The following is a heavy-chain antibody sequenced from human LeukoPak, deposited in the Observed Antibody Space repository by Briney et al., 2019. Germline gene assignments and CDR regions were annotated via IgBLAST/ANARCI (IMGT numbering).Heavy chain of an antibody. J-gene: IGHJ4*02. CDR3: ARCRPDSSGSADY. D-gene: IGHD6-19*01. V-gene: IGHV3-7*03. CDR2: IDLDGSQK. CDR1: GYTFSTYW. Sequence: GGSLRLSCAASGYTFSTYWMSWVRQAPGKGLEWVANIDLDGSQKYYVDSVKGRFTISRDNSENTVFLQMDSLRAEDTAVYYCARCRPDSSGSADYWGQGTLVTVSP.